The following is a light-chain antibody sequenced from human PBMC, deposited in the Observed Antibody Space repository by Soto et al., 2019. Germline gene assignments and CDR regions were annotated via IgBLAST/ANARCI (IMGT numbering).Light chain of an antibody. J-gene: IGKJ5*01. CDR2: GAS. CDR3: QQYGSSPLIT. Sequence: EIVLTQSPGTLSLSPGERATLSCRASQCVSSSYLAWYQQKPGQAPRLLIYGASSRATGIPDRFSGSGSGTDFTLTISRLEPEDFAVYYCQQYGSSPLITLGQGTRLEIK. V-gene: IGKV3-20*01. CDR1: QCVSSSY.